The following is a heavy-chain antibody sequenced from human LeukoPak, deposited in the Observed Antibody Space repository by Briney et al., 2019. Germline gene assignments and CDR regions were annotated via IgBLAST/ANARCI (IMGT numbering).Heavy chain of an antibody. J-gene: IGHJ4*02. Sequence: GGSLRLSCAASGFTFSSYWMSWVRQAPGKGLEWAANIKQDGSENYYVDSVKGRFTISRDNAKNSLYLQMNSLRAEDTAVYYCARDSDVHDYGDKAGSTENDYWGQGTLVTVSS. D-gene: IGHD4-17*01. CDR2: IKQDGSEN. CDR3: ARDSDVHDYGDKAGSTENDY. CDR1: GFTFSSYW. V-gene: IGHV3-7*01.